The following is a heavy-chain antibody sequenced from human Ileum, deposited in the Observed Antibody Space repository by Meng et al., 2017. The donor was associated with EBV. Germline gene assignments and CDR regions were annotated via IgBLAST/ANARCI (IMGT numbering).Heavy chain of an antibody. Sequence: QRQESGPCMVKPSETLSLTCSVSGDSISNRDLYWNWIRRSPGKGLEWIASIYRSGSSYFDPSLKSRVSLSLDTSKNQFSLKLSSVTAADTALYYCARDPAYPRGLFDSWGQGILVTVSS. V-gene: IGHV4-39*07. CDR1: GDSISNRDLY. D-gene: IGHD3-10*01. CDR3: ARDPAYPRGLFDS. J-gene: IGHJ4*02. CDR2: IYRSGSS.